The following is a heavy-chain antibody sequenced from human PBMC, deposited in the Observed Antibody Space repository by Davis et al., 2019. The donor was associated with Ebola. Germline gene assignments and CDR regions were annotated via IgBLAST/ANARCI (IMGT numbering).Heavy chain of an antibody. CDR1: GYTFTSYA. V-gene: IGHV1-3*01. J-gene: IGHJ6*02. Sequence: ASVTVSCKASGYTFTSYAMHWVRRAPGQRLEWMGWINAGNGNTNYAQKLQGRVTMTTDTSTSTAYMELRSLRSDDTALYYCAREKDIVVVVAAPGGYYGMDVWGQGTTVTVSS. CDR3: AREKDIVVVVAAPGGYYGMDV. CDR2: INAGNGNT. D-gene: IGHD2-15*01.